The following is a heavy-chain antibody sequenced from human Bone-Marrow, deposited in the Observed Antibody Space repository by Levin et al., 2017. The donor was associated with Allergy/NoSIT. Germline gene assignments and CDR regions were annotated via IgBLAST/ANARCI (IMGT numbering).Heavy chain of an antibody. J-gene: IGHJ6*02. D-gene: IGHD6-6*01. CDR1: GGSFSGYY. V-gene: IGHV4-34*01. CDR3: ARGAGCQQLDYYYYGMDV. CDR2: INHSGST. Sequence: SETLSLTCAVYGGSFSGYYWSWIRQPPGKGLEWIGEINHSGSTNYNPSLKSRVTISVDTSKNQFSLKLSSVTAADTAVYYCARGAGCQQLDYYYYGMDVWGQGTTVTVSS.